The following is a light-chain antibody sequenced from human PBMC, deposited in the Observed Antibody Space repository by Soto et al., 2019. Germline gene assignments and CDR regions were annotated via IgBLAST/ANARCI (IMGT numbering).Light chain of an antibody. CDR2: GAS. CDR1: QSVSSNY. CDR3: HQYYSTLRWT. J-gene: IGKJ5*01. Sequence: EIVLTQSPGTLSLSPGERATLSCRASQSVSSNYLAWYQQKPGQAPRLLIYGASTRATGIPARFSGSGSGTEFTLTISSLQAEDVAVYYCHQYYSTLRWTFGQGTRLEIK. V-gene: IGKV3-20*01.